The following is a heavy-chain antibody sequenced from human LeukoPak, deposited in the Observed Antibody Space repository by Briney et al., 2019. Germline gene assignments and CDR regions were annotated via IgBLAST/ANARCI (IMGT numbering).Heavy chain of an antibody. D-gene: IGHD2-2*01. CDR2: INHSGST. J-gene: IGHJ6*03. V-gene: IGHV4-34*01. Sequence: SETLSLTCAVYGGSFSGYYWSWIRQPPGKGLEWIGEINHSGSTNYNPSLKSRVTISVDTSKNQFSLKLSSVTAADTAVYYCARSQPLEIDYYYYYYMDVWGKGTTVTVSS. CDR1: GGSFSGYY. CDR3: ARSQPLEIDYYYYYYMDV.